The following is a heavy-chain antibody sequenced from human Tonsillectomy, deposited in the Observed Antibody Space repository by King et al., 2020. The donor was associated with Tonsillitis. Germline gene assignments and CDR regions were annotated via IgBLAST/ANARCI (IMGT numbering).Heavy chain of an antibody. J-gene: IGHJ4*02. CDR2: IYYSGST. D-gene: IGHD3-10*01. CDR3: ARAFYGSGSYFKS. V-gene: IGHV4-59*01. Sequence: QLQESGPGLVKPSETLSLTCTVSGGSISSYFWSWIRQPPGKGLEWIGYIYYSGSTNYNPSLKSRVTMSVDTSQSQFSLKLGAVTAADTAVYYCARAFYGSGSYFKSWGQGTLVTVSS. CDR1: GGSISSYF.